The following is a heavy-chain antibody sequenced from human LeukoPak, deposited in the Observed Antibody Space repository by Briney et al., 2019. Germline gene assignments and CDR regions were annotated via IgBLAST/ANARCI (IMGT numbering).Heavy chain of an antibody. CDR2: ILPDGSQK. CDR1: DFTFSFYW. D-gene: IGHD1-1*01. CDR3: VKDRAGHWTFDY. J-gene: IGHJ4*02. V-gene: IGHV3-7*01. Sequence: PGGSLRLSCVASDFTFSFYWMTWVRQAPGKGLEWVANILPDGSQKYYVDSVKGRFTISRGNPKNSLYLQINSLRAEDTAVYYCVKDRAGHWTFDYWGQGTLVTVTS.